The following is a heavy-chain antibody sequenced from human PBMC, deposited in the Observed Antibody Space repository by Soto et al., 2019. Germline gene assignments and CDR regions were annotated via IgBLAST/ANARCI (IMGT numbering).Heavy chain of an antibody. CDR1: GFNFNNYD. V-gene: IGHV3-30*03. Sequence: QVRLEESGGGVVQPERSLRLSCGGSGFNFNNYDVHWVRQTPAKGLEWVAVISHDGSDKFYGDSVKGRFTISRDNSKNTVFMEMSSLRPEETAVYYCAAGEGHYDNKNFCWWIGGMDVWGQGTTVTVSP. J-gene: IGHJ6*01. D-gene: IGHD3-16*01. CDR3: AAGEGHYDNKNFCWWIGGMDV. CDR2: ISHDGSDK.